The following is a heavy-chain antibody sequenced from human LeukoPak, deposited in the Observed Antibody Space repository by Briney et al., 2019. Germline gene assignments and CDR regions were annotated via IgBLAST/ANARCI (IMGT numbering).Heavy chain of an antibody. V-gene: IGHV3-30*14. CDR1: GFTFNTYT. CDR2: ISYDGNNK. J-gene: IGHJ4*02. Sequence: GGSQRLSCAASGFTFNTYTMHWVRQAPGKGLEWVTVISYDGNNKYYADSVKGRFTISRDNSKNTLYLQMNSLRAEDTAVYYCARDYYDSSGYSPCGYWGQGTLVTVSS. D-gene: IGHD3-22*01. CDR3: ARDYYDSSGYSPCGY.